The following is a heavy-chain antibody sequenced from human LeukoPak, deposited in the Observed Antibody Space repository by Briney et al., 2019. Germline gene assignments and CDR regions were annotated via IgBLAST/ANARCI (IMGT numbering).Heavy chain of an antibody. J-gene: IGHJ4*02. D-gene: IGHD3-3*01. CDR1: GFTFSDYY. CDR2: ISSSSSYT. Sequence: GGSLRLSCAASGFTFSDYYMSWIRQAPGKGLEWVSYISSSSSYTNYADSVKGRFTISRDNAKNSLYLQMNSLRTEDTAVYYCARGGYDFWSGYYGSPGRLWAQKYYFDYWGQGTLVTVSS. V-gene: IGHV3-11*06. CDR3: ARGGYDFWSGYYGSPGRLWAQKYYFDY.